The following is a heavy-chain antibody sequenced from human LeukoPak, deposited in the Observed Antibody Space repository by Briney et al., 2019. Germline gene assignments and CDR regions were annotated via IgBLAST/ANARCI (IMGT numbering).Heavy chain of an antibody. D-gene: IGHD1-26*01. V-gene: IGHV3-66*01. CDR2: IYSGGRT. J-gene: IGHJ3*02. Sequence: PGGSLRLSWAASGFTVSSNYMSWVRQAPGKGLEWVSIIYSGGRTYYADSVNGRFTISRDNSKNTLYLQMNSLRAEDTAVYYCARDLWAVGFDIWGQGTKVTVSS. CDR3: ARDLWAVGFDI. CDR1: GFTVSSNY.